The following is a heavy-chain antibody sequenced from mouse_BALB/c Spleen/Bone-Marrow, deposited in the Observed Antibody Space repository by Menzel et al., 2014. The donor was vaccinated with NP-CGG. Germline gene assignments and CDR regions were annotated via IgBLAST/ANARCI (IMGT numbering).Heavy chain of an antibody. CDR2: IRNKANGYTT. Sequence: EVNVVESGGGLVQPGSSLRLSCATSGFTFTDYYMNWVRQPPGKALEWLGFIRNKANGYTTEFSASVEGRFTISRDNSQSILYLQMNTLRAEDSATYYCARYDGYSDNAMDYWGQGTSVTVSS. CDR1: GFTFTDYY. CDR3: ARYDGYSDNAMDY. J-gene: IGHJ4*01. V-gene: IGHV7-3*02. D-gene: IGHD2-3*01.